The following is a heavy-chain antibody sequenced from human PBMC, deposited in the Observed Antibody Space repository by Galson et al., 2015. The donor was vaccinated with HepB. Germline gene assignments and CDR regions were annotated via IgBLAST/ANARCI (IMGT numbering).Heavy chain of an antibody. CDR2: IGGGGGTT. Sequence: SLRLSCAASRFTFSSYAMAWVRQAPGKGLEWVSTIGGGGGTTYYADSVKGRFTISRDNSKNTLYLQVNSLRAEDAAVYYCARDSGGYDVFDYWGQGTLVTVSS. D-gene: IGHD5-12*01. V-gene: IGHV3-23*01. CDR3: ARDSGGYDVFDY. CDR1: RFTFSSYA. J-gene: IGHJ4*02.